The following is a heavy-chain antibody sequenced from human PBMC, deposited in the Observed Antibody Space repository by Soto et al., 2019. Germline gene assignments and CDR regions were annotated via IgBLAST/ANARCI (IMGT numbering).Heavy chain of an antibody. Sequence: ASVKVSCKVSGYTLTELSMHWVRQAPGKGLEWMGGFDPEDGETIYAQKFQGRVTITRDTSASTAYMELSSLRSEDTAVYYCARVPGYSIGDLWGRGTPVTVSS. CDR1: GYTLTELS. D-gene: IGHD2-21*01. CDR3: ARVPGYSIGDL. CDR2: FDPEDGET. J-gene: IGHJ2*01. V-gene: IGHV1-24*01.